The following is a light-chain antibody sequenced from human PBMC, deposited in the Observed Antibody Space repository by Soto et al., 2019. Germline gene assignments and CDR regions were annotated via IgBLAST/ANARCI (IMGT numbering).Light chain of an antibody. CDR2: DAS. CDR3: QQYENLPT. Sequence: DIHVTQHPSSLSASLGDRVTITCQASQNINNYLNWYQQKPGRAPKLLIYDASNLEAGVPSRFRGSGSGTDFTFTISRLQPEDIATYYCQQYENLPTFGQGTRLEIK. J-gene: IGKJ5*01. V-gene: IGKV1-33*01. CDR1: QNINNY.